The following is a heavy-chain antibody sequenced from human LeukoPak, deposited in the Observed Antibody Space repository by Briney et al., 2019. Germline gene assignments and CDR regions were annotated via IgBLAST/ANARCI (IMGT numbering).Heavy chain of an antibody. CDR1: GFTFNNFA. V-gene: IGHV3-30*04. Sequence: GGSLRLSCAASGFTFNNFAMHWVRQAPGRGLEWVTAVSHDGNIKEYVDSVKGRFTVSRDNSKNTLYLQMNSLRVGDTAIYYRARMYSSGWYIGAFDVWGQGTMVTVSS. CDR3: ARMYSSGWYIGAFDV. D-gene: IGHD6-19*01. CDR2: VSHDGNIK. J-gene: IGHJ3*01.